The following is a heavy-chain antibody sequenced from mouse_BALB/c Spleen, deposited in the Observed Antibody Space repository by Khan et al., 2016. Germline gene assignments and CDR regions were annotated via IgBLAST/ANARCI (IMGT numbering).Heavy chain of an antibody. CDR1: GYAFSIYW. CDR3: ARSGYGYDY. D-gene: IGHD2-2*01. Sequence: QVQLQQSGAELVRPGSSVKISCKASGYAFSIYWMNWVKQRPGQGLEWIGQIYPGDGDTDYNGKFKDKATLTADKSSSTAYMQLSSLTSEASAVFGWARSGYGYDYWGQGTTLTVSS. CDR2: IYPGDGDT. V-gene: IGHV1-80*01. J-gene: IGHJ2*01.